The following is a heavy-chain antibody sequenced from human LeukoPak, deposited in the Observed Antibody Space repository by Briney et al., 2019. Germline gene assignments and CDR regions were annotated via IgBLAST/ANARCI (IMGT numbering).Heavy chain of an antibody. V-gene: IGHV3-21*01. Sequence: PGGSLRLSYAASGFAFSSYNMNWVRQAPGKGLEWVSSISTSSSYIYYADSVKGRFTISRDNAKNSLFLQMNSLRAEDTAVYYCARGPYYYDTSGYYSGYWGQGTLVTVSS. D-gene: IGHD3-22*01. CDR2: ISTSSSYI. CDR1: GFAFSSYN. CDR3: ARGPYYYDTSGYYSGY. J-gene: IGHJ4*02.